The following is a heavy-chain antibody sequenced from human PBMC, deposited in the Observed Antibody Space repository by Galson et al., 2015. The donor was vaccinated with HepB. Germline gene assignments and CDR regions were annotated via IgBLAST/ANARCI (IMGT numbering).Heavy chain of an antibody. Sequence: LRLSCAASGFTFTDYYMSWIRQAPGKGLEWVSYISNDGNTINYADSVKGRFTISRDNAKRSLSLQMNSLRAEDTAIYYCARAAGWFDPWGQGTLVTVSS. CDR3: ARAAGWFDP. J-gene: IGHJ5*02. V-gene: IGHV3-11*01. CDR2: ISNDGNTI. CDR1: GFTFTDYY.